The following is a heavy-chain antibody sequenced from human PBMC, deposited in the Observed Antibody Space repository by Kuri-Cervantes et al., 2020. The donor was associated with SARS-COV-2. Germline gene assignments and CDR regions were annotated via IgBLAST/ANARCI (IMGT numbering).Heavy chain of an antibody. V-gene: IGHV1-8*01. CDR2: INAANGDT. J-gene: IGHJ6*02. CDR3: ARKDSGSYPNNYHGMDV. Sequence: ASVKVSCKASGYTFTSYDINWVRQATGQGLEWMGWINAANGDTDSSRKFQGRVTITRDTSASTAYMELRSLRSDDTAVYYRARKDSGSYPNNYHGMDVWGQGTTVTVSS. D-gene: IGHD1-26*01. CDR1: GYTFTSYD.